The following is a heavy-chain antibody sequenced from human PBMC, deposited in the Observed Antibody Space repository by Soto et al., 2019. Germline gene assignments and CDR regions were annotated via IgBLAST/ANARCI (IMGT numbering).Heavy chain of an antibody. CDR3: ASLTTLGSWFDP. J-gene: IGHJ5*02. CDR2: IIPIFGTA. D-gene: IGHD4-17*01. CDR1: GGTFSSYA. V-gene: IGHV1-69*01. Sequence: QVQLVQSGAEVKKPGSSVKVSCKASGGTFSSYAISWVRQATGQGLEWLGGIIPIFGTANYAQKFQGRVTITADESTSTAYMELSSLRSEDTAVDYSASLTTLGSWFDPWGQGTLVTVSS.